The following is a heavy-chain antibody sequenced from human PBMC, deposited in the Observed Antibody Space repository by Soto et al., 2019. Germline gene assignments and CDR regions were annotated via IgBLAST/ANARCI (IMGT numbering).Heavy chain of an antibody. D-gene: IGHD2-8*02. CDR2: MYYSGST. J-gene: IGHJ4*02. Sequence: ETLSLTCTVSGGSISRSSYYWGWIRQPPGKGLEWIGSMYYSGSTYYNPSLKSRVTISVDTSKNQFSLKLSSVTAADTAVYYCARDKITGLLDYWGQGTLVTVSS. CDR1: GGSISRSSYY. V-gene: IGHV4-39*02. CDR3: ARDKITGLLDY.